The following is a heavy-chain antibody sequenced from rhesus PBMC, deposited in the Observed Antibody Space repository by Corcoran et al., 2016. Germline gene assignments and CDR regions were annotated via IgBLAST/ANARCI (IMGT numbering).Heavy chain of an antibody. D-gene: IGHD5-36*01. V-gene: IGHV4-160*01. J-gene: IGHJ6*01. CDR1: GGSFISYG. CDR3: ARQATGPYYDGLDS. CDR2: IYGRSAST. Sequence: QVQLQESGPGLVKPSEILSLTCAVSGGSFISYGWGWSRSRPGKGLEWIGGIYGRSASTEYNHSLKSLATISRDTSKNQFSLKLSSVTAADTAVYYCARQATGPYYDGLDSWGQGVVVTVSS.